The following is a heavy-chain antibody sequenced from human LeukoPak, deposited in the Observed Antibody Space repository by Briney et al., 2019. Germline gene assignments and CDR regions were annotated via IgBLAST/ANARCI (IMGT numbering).Heavy chain of an antibody. CDR1: GDSVSSNSAA. Sequence: SQTLSLTCAISGDSVSSNSAAWNWIRQSPSRGLEWLGRTYYRSKWYNDYAVSVKSRITINPDTSKNQFSLQLNSVTPEDTAVYYCARVEYYDILTGPRQYYYYYGMDVWGQGTTVTVSS. CDR2: TYYRSKWYN. CDR3: ARVEYYDILTGPRQYYYYYGMDV. J-gene: IGHJ6*02. D-gene: IGHD3-9*01. V-gene: IGHV6-1*01.